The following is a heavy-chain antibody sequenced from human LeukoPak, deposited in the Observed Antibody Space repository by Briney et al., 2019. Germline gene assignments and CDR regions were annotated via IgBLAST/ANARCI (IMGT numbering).Heavy chain of an antibody. V-gene: IGHV3-48*03. J-gene: IGHJ4*02. Sequence: TGGSLRLSCAASGFPFSSYEMNWVRQAPGKGLEWVSYISSSGSTIYYADSVKGRFTISRGNAKNSLYLQMNTLRVEDTAVYYCARDISPLDYWGQGTLVTVSS. CDR2: ISSSGSTI. CDR3: ARDISPLDY. CDR1: GFPFSSYE.